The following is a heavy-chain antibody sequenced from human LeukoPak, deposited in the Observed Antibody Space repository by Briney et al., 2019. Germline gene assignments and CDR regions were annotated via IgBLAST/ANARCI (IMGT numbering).Heavy chain of an antibody. D-gene: IGHD5-18*01. CDR2: IWYDGNNK. V-gene: IGHV3-33*06. CDR3: AKDWGYTTMVSYYFDY. J-gene: IGHJ4*02. CDR1: GFTFSGYG. Sequence: PGRSLRLSCAASGFTFSGYGMHWVRQAPDKGLEWVAVIWYDGNNKYYADSVEGRFTISRDNSKNTLYLQMNSLRAEDTAVYYCAKDWGYTTMVSYYFDYWGQGALVTVSS.